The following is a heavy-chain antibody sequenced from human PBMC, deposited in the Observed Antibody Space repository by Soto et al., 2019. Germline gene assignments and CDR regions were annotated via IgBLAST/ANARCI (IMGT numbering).Heavy chain of an antibody. J-gene: IGHJ4*02. Sequence: PSETLSLTCAVYGGSFSGYYWSWIRQPPGKGLEWIGEINHSGSTNYNPSLKSRVTISVDTSKNQFSLKLSSVTAADTAVYYCARGLLPPQITMVRGVSFPASPRAEYYFDYWGQGTLVTVSS. CDR3: ARGLLPPQITMVRGVSFPASPRAEYYFDY. CDR1: GGSFSGYY. CDR2: INHSGST. V-gene: IGHV4-34*01. D-gene: IGHD3-10*01.